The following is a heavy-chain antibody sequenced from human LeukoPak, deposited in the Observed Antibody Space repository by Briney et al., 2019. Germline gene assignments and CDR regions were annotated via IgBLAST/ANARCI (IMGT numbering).Heavy chain of an antibody. CDR3: AKDIGPVPAAKVGFDY. D-gene: IGHD2-2*01. V-gene: IGHV4-30-2*01. CDR2: IYHSGSA. J-gene: IGHJ4*02. CDR1: GGSISNGAFY. Sequence: SQTLSLTCTVSGGSISNGAFYWSWIRQPPGKGLEWIVYIYHSGSAYYNPSLKSRVTISVDRSKIQFSLKLSSVTAADTAVYYCAKDIGPVPAAKVGFDYWGQGTLVTVS.